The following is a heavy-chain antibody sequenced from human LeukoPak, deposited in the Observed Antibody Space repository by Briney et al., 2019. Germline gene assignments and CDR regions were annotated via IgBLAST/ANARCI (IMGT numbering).Heavy chain of an antibody. CDR2: INHSGST. V-gene: IGHV4-34*01. D-gene: IGHD4-17*01. CDR3: ARERTLMTTVTRGWYFDL. J-gene: IGHJ2*01. Sequence: PSETLSLTCAVYGGSFRGYYWSWIRQPPGKGLEWIGEINHSGSTNYNPSLKSRVTISVDTSKNQFSLKLSSVTAADTAVYYCARERTLMTTVTRGWYFDLWGRGTLVTVSS. CDR1: GGSFRGYY.